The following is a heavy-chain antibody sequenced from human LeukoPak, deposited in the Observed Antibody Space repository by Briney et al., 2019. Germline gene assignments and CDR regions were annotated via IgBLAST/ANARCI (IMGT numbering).Heavy chain of an antibody. CDR2: ISSYGART. V-gene: IGHV3-64*01. Sequence: GGSLRLSCAASGFTFSSYGMHWVRQAPGKGLEYVSSISSYGARTYYANSVKGRFTISRDDSKNTLYLQMGSLRAEDMSVYYCERDSIYRPLDCWGQGTLVTVSS. J-gene: IGHJ4*02. CDR3: ERDSIYRPLDC. CDR1: GFTFSSYG. D-gene: IGHD3-3*02.